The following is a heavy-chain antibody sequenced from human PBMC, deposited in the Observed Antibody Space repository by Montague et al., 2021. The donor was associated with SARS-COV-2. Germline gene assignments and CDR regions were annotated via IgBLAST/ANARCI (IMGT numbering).Heavy chain of an antibody. J-gene: IGHJ2*01. Sequence: TLSLTCTVSGGSISSGGYYWSWIRQHPGKGLEWIAYIYYSGSTYYNPPLKSRVTISVDTSKNQFSLKLSSVTAADTAVYYCARVRSVVVTAMRYFDLWGRGTLVTVSS. D-gene: IGHD2-21*02. CDR2: IYYSGST. CDR3: ARVRSVVVTAMRYFDL. V-gene: IGHV4-31*03. CDR1: GGSISSGGYY.